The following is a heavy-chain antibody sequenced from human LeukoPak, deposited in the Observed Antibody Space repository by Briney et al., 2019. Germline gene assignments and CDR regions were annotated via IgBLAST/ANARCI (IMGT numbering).Heavy chain of an antibody. CDR3: AKDSPVATI. D-gene: IGHD5-12*01. J-gene: IGHJ3*02. Sequence: GGSLRLSCAASGSTFSNYGMSWVRQAPGKGLEGVSAITGSGDGTYYADSVKGRFTISRDNSKNTLFLQMSSLRAEDTAVYYCAKDSPVATIWGQGTMVTVSS. V-gene: IGHV3-23*01. CDR1: GSTFSNYG. CDR2: ITGSGDGT.